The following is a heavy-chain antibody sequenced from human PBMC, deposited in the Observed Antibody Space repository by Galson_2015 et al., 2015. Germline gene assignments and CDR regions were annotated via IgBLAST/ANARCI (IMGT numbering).Heavy chain of an antibody. CDR2: ISYDGSNK. D-gene: IGHD6-13*01. CDR3: ARASIAAAGTGNWFDP. Sequence: SLRLSCAASGFTFSSYAMHWVRQAPGKGLEWVAVISYDGSNKYYADSVKGRFTISRDNSKNTLYLQMNSLRAEDTAVYYCARASIAAAGTGNWFDPWGQGTLVTVSS. V-gene: IGHV3-30-3*01. J-gene: IGHJ5*02. CDR1: GFTFSSYA.